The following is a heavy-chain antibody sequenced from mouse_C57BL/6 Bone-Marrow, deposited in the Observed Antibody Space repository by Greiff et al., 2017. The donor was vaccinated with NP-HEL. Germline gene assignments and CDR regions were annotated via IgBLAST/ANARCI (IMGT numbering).Heavy chain of an antibody. D-gene: IGHD1-1*01. Sequence: QVQLKESGPGILQPSQTLSLTCSFSGFSLSTFGMGVGWIRQPSGKGLEWLAHIWWDDDKYYNPALKSGLTISKDTSKNQVFRKIANVDTADTATYYCARMYYGSSYDWYFDVWGTGTTVTVSS. CDR3: ARMYYGSSYDWYFDV. CDR1: GFSLSTFGMG. V-gene: IGHV8-8*01. J-gene: IGHJ1*03. CDR2: IWWDDDK.